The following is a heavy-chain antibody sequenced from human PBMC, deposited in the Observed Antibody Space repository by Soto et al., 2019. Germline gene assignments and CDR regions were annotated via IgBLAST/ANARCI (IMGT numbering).Heavy chain of an antibody. D-gene: IGHD6-19*01. J-gene: IGHJ4*02. CDR1: GYTFITYA. CDR3: ARGIIVGGWYPYYFDY. V-gene: IGHV1-3*01. CDR2: INAGNGNT. Sequence: QVKLVQSGAEVKKPGASVKVSCKASGYTFITYAMHWVRQAPGQRLEWMGWINAGNGNTKYSQKLQGRVSITRDTSASTAYMELSSLRSEDTAVYYCARGIIVGGWYPYYFDYGGQGTLVTVSS.